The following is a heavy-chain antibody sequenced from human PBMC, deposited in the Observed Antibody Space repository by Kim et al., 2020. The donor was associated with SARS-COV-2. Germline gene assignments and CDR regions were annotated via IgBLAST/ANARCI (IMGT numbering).Heavy chain of an antibody. J-gene: IGHJ6*03. CDR3: ARSSAYYDILTGGYMDV. CDR1: GFTFSSYD. D-gene: IGHD3-9*01. CDR2: IGTAGDT. Sequence: GGSLRLSCAASGFTFSSYDMHWVRQATGKGLEWVSAIGTAGDTYYPGSVKGRFTISRENAKNSLYLQMNSLRAGDTAVYYCARSSAYYDILTGGYMDVWGKGTTVTVSS. V-gene: IGHV3-13*01.